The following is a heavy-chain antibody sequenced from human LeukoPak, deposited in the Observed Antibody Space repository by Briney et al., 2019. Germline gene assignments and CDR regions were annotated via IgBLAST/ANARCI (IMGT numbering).Heavy chain of an antibody. Sequence: SSVKVSCKASGYTFTTYGTSWLRQSPAQGLEGVGWISAYNANTNYAQKLQGRVTLTTDTSKSTAYMELRSLRSDDTALYYCARATTAAGGFDYWGQGTVVTVSS. CDR1: GYTFTTYG. J-gene: IGHJ4*02. V-gene: IGHV1-18*01. CDR2: ISAYNANT. CDR3: ARATTAAGGFDY. D-gene: IGHD6-13*01.